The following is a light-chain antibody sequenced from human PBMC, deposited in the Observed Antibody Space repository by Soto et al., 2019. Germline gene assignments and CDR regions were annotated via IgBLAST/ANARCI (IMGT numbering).Light chain of an antibody. CDR1: QTISSW. Sequence: IQMTQSPSTLSASVGDRVTITCRASQTISSWLAWYQQKPGKAPKLLIYKASTLKSGVPSRFSGSGSGTEFTLTISSLRPDDFATYYCQQYNSHPLTFGGGTKV. J-gene: IGKJ4*01. V-gene: IGKV1-5*03. CDR3: QQYNSHPLT. CDR2: KAS.